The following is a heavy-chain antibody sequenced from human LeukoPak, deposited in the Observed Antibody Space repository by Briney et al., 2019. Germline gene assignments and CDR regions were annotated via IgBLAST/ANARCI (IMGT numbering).Heavy chain of an antibody. CDR3: ATAYYYDGSGHYYFDY. CDR2: INHSGST. V-gene: IGHV4-34*01. D-gene: IGHD3-22*01. Sequence: SETLSLTCAVYGGSFSGYYWGWIRQPPGKGLEWIGEINHSGSTNYNPSLKSRVTISVDTSKNQFSLKLSSVTAADTAVYYCATAYYYDGSGHYYFDYWGQGTLVTVSS. CDR1: GGSFSGYY. J-gene: IGHJ4*02.